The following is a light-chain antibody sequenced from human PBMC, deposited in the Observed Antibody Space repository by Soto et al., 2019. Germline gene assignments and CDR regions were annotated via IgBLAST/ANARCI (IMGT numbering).Light chain of an antibody. CDR2: GAS. CDR1: QSVSNNY. CDR3: QKFSSYPLT. Sequence: ETVLTHPPGTLSLSRWERAALSCRASQSVSNNYVAWYQQKPGQAPRLLIYGASNRATGIPDRFSGSGSGTDFPLTISRLEPEDFAVYYCQKFSSYPLTFGGGTKVDI. V-gene: IGKV3-20*01. J-gene: IGKJ4*01.